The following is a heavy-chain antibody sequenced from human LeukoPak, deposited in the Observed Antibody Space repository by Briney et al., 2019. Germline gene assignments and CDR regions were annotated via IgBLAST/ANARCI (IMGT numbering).Heavy chain of an antibody. CDR2: ISGSGGST. D-gene: IGHD3-16*01. CDR1: GFTFSSYA. V-gene: IGHV3-23*01. Sequence: GGSLRLSCAASGFTFSSYAMSWVRQAPGKGLEWVSAISGSGGSTYYADSVKGRFTISRDNAKNSLYLQMNSLRAEDTAVYYCARGGDPDAFDIWGQGTMVTVSS. J-gene: IGHJ3*02. CDR3: ARGGDPDAFDI.